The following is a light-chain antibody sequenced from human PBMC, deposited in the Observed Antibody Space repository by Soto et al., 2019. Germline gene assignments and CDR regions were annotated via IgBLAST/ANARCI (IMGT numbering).Light chain of an antibody. CDR3: HQYGISPRT. J-gene: IGKJ1*01. V-gene: IGKV3-20*01. CDR2: AAS. Sequence: EIVLTQSPGTLSLSPGERATPSCRASRSVSSSDLAWYQQKPGQAPRLLIYAASSRATGIPDRFSGGGSGTDFTLTISRLEPEDFVVYYCHQYGISPRTFGQGTKVEIK. CDR1: RSVSSSD.